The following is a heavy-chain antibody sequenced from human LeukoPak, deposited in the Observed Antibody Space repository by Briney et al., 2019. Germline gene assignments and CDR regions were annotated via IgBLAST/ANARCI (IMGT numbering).Heavy chain of an antibody. V-gene: IGHV3-21*01. CDR2: ISSSSSYI. Sequence: GGSLRLSCAASGFTFSSYSMNWVRQAPGKGLEWDSSISSSSSYIYYADSVKGRFTISRDNAKNSLYLQMNSLRAEDTAVYYCARMYSSSSVTDYWGQGTLVTVSS. CDR1: GFTFSSYS. CDR3: ARMYSSSSVTDY. J-gene: IGHJ4*02. D-gene: IGHD6-13*01.